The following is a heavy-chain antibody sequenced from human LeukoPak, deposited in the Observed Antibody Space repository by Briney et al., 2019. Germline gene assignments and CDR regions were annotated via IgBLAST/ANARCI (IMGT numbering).Heavy chain of an antibody. J-gene: IGHJ4*02. CDR2: IYDSGST. V-gene: IGHV4-59*01. CDR3: ARVVGRYCSSTSCYIDY. D-gene: IGHD2-2*02. CDR1: GGSISTYY. Sequence: SETLSLNCTVSGGSISTYYWSWIRQPPGKGLEWIGYIYDSGSTNYNPSLKSRVTISEDTSKRQFSLKLRSVTAADTAVYYCARVVGRYCSSTSCYIDYWGQGTLVTVSS.